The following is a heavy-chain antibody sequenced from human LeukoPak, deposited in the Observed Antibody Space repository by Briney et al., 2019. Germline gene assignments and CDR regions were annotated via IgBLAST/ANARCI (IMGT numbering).Heavy chain of an antibody. CDR3: ARGTTVTLFDY. J-gene: IGHJ4*02. CDR2: IYTTGNT. D-gene: IGHD4-11*01. CDR1: GGSISSGSYY. Sequence: SETLSLTCTVSGGSISSGSYYWSWIRQPAGKGLEWIGRIYTTGNTNYNPSLKSRVTISVDTSKKQFSLKLTSVTAADTAVYYCARGTTVTLFDYWGQGTLVTVSS. V-gene: IGHV4-61*02.